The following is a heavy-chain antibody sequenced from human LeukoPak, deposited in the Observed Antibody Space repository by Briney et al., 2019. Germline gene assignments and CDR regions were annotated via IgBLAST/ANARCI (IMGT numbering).Heavy chain of an antibody. CDR3: VKDRYDILTDYNAFDI. D-gene: IGHD3-9*01. V-gene: IGHV3-9*03. J-gene: IGHJ3*02. CDR1: AFIFSRYA. Sequence: GGSLRLSCAASAFIFSRYAMSWVRQSPGKGLEWVSGISWNGGSRGYEDSVKGRFTISRDNAKNSLYLQMDSLRPEDMALYYCVKDRYDILTDYNAFDIWGQGTMVTVSS. CDR2: ISWNGGSR.